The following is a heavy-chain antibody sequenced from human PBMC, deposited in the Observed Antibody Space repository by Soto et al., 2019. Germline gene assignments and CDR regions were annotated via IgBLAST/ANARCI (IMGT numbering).Heavy chain of an antibody. D-gene: IGHD3-10*01. V-gene: IGHV3-7*03. CDR1: GFTFSHYW. CDR2: VDQGGLET. J-gene: IGHJ4*02. CDR3: ARTIIIRYFDN. Sequence: PGGSLRLSCGASGFTFSHYWMSWVRQAPGKGLEWVAFVDQGGLETHYADSVKGRFTLSRDNAKNSVFLEMRSLRAEDTAMYYCARTIIIRYFDNWGQGTQVTVSS.